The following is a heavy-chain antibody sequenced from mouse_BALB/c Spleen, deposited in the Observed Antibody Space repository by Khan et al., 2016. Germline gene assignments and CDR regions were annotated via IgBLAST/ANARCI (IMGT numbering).Heavy chain of an antibody. CDR2: INPSSGYT. CDR1: GYTFTSYT. V-gene: IGHV1-4*01. CDR3: ACRASTKSTPLPCGNAIAY. Sequence: QVQLKQSGAELARPGASVKMSCKASGYTFTSYTMQWVKQRPGQGLEWIGHINPSSGYTNYNQKFKDKATLTADKSSSTAYMQLSSLTSEDSAVYYGACRASTKSTPLPCGNAIAYWGQGTSVTVSS. J-gene: IGHJ4*01. D-gene: IGHD2-4*01.